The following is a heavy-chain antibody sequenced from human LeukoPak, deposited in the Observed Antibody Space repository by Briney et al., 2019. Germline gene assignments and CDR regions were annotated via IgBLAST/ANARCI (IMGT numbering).Heavy chain of an antibody. J-gene: IGHJ4*02. V-gene: IGHV1-2*02. CDR3: ATLPVYDYGDYPLGY. Sequence: ASVKVSCKASGYTFTDYFMHWVRQAPGQGLEWMGWINPNSGATKFAQKFQGRVTMTRDKSISTAYMELSRLRSEDAAVYYCATLPVYDYGDYPLGYWGQGTLVTVSS. CDR1: GYTFTDYF. CDR2: INPNSGAT. D-gene: IGHD4-17*01.